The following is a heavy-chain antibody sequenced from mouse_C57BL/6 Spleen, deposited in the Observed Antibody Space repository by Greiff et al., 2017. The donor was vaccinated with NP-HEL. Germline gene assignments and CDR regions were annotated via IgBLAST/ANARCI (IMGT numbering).Heavy chain of an antibody. Sequence: VQLQQSGAELVRPGSSVKMSCKSSGYTFTSYGINWVKQRPGQGLEWIGYIYIGNGYTEYNEKFKGKATLTSDTSTSTAYMQLSSLTSEDAAIYFCARNYGSSPSWFAYWGQGTLVTVSA. V-gene: IGHV1-58*01. D-gene: IGHD1-1*01. CDR1: GYTFTSYG. CDR2: IYIGNGYT. CDR3: ARNYGSSPSWFAY. J-gene: IGHJ3*01.